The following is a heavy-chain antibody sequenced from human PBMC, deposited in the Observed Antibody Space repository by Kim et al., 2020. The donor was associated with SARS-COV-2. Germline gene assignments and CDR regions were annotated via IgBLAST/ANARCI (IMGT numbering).Heavy chain of an antibody. Sequence: QKFQGRVTMTEDTSTDTAYMELSSLRSEDTAVYYCAGAGKDIVGATKFDYWGQGTLVTVSS. CDR3: AGAGKDIVGATKFDY. V-gene: IGHV1-24*01. D-gene: IGHD1-26*01. J-gene: IGHJ4*02.